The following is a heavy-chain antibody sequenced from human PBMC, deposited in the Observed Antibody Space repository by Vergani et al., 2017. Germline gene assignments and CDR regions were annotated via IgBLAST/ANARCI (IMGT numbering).Heavy chain of an antibody. D-gene: IGHD2-2*01. Sequence: EVQLLESGGGLVQPGGSLRLSCEASGFIFSTYAMSWVRQAPGKGVEWVSYISSSSSTIYYADSVKGRFTISRDNAKNSLYLQMNSLRAEETAVYYCARRSTYCSSTSWNYHYYMDVWGKGTTVTVSS. CDR2: ISSSSSTI. V-gene: IGHV3-48*01. J-gene: IGHJ6*03. CDR3: ARRSTYCSSTSWNYHYYMDV. CDR1: GFIFSTYA.